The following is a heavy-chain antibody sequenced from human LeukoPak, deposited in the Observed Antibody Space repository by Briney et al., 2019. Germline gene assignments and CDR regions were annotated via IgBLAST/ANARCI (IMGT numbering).Heavy chain of an antibody. CDR1: GGSISSSSYY. V-gene: IGHV4-39*07. D-gene: IGHD6-13*01. CDR3: ARDGAAAGTYYFDY. Sequence: SETLSLTCTVSGGSISSSSYYWGWIRQPPGTGLEWVGSIYHSGSTNYNPSLKSRVTISVDKSKNQFSLKLSSVTAADTAVYYCARDGAAAGTYYFDYWGQGTLVTVSS. CDR2: IYHSGST. J-gene: IGHJ4*02.